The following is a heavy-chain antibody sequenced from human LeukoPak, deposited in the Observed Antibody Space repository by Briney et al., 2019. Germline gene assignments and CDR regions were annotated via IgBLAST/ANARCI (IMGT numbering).Heavy chain of an antibody. CDR2: ISSSSSYI. Sequence: GGSLRLSCAASGFTFSSYSMNWVRQAPGKGLEWVSSISSSSSYIYYADSVQGRFTISRDNAKNSLYLQMNSLRAEDTAVYFCAREKASGRVRGDGDLDYWGQGILVTVSS. CDR1: GFTFSSYS. V-gene: IGHV3-21*01. J-gene: IGHJ4*02. CDR3: AREKASGRVRGDGDLDY. D-gene: IGHD3-10*01.